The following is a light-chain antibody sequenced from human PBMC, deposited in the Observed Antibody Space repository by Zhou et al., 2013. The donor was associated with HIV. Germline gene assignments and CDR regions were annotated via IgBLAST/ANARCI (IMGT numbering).Light chain of an antibody. CDR1: QSVTAD. CDR3: QQYNSWPWT. J-gene: IGKJ1*01. Sequence: EIVLTQSPGTLSLSPGERATLSCRASQSVTADYLAWYQQKPGQAPRLLIYGASTRATAIPARFSGSGSGTEFTLTISSLQSEDFALYYCQQYNSWPWTFGQGTKVEIK. CDR2: GAS. V-gene: IGKV3-15*01.